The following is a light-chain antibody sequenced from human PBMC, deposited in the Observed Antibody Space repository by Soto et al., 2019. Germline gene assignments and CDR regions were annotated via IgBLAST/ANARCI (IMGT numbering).Light chain of an antibody. CDR3: SSYTSGSTYV. V-gene: IGLV2-14*01. CDR1: SSDIGGYNY. J-gene: IGLJ1*01. CDR2: DVT. Sequence: QSALTQPASVSGSPGQSITISCTGTSSDIGGYNYVSWYQQHPGKAPKLMIYDVTNRPSGVSNRFSGSKSANTASLTISGRQAEDEADYYCSSYTSGSTYVFGTGTKLTVL.